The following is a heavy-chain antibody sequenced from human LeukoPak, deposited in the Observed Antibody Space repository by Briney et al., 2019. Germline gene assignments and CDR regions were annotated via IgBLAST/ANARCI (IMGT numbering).Heavy chain of an antibody. V-gene: IGHV3-48*01. CDR1: EFTFSSYS. J-gene: IGHJ4*02. D-gene: IGHD3-22*01. CDR2: ITNSGNSK. CDR3: AKGTYYDSSGYLNY. Sequence: PGGSLRLSCAASEFTFSSYSMNWVRQAPGKGLEWVSYITNSGNSKSYADSVKGRFTISRDNTKNSLYLQMNSLRAEDTALYYCAKGTYYDSSGYLNYWGQGTLVTVSS.